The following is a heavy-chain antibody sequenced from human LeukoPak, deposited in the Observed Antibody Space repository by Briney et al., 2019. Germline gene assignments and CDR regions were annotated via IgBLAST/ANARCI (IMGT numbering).Heavy chain of an antibody. CDR3: ARTNYYDISGYDY. J-gene: IGHJ4*02. D-gene: IGHD3-22*01. Sequence: GGSLRLSCAASGFTFSSFEMNWVRQAPGKGLEWVSYISSSGKTIYYADSVKGRFTISRDNAKSSLSLQMNSLRAEDTALYYCARTNYYDISGYDYWGQGTLVTVSS. CDR1: GFTFSSFE. CDR2: ISSSGKTI. V-gene: IGHV3-48*03.